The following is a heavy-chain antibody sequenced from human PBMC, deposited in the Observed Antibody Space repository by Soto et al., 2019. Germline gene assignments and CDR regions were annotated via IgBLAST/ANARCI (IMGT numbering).Heavy chain of an antibody. CDR1: GYSFTTYG. CDR3: ARDRDWNLDY. D-gene: IGHD2-21*02. V-gene: IGHV1-18*01. Sequence: ASVKVSCKASGYSFTTYGMTWVRQAPGQGLEWMGWISTDKGNTKYAQNFQSRATLTTDTSTSTACMELRSLRSDDTAVYYCARDRDWNLDYWGQGTLVTVSS. J-gene: IGHJ4*02. CDR2: ISTDKGNT.